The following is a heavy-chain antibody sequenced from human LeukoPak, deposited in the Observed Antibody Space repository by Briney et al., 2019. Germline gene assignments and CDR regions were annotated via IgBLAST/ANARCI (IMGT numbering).Heavy chain of an antibody. CDR2: ISSSGSTI. Sequence: GGSLRLSCATSGFTFSSCAMSWIRQAPGKGLEWVSYISSSGSTIYYADSVKGRFTISRDNAKNSLYLQMNSLRAEDTAVYYCARDRRVLRFLEWPNFDYWGQGTLVTVSS. V-gene: IGHV3-11*04. CDR1: GFTFSSCA. CDR3: ARDRRVLRFLEWPNFDY. D-gene: IGHD3-3*01. J-gene: IGHJ4*02.